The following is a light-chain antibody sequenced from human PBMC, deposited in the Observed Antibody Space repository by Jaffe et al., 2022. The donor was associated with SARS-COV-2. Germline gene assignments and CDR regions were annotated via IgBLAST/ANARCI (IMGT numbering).Light chain of an antibody. CDR2: LGS. Sequence: DIVMTQSPLSLPVTPGEPASISCRSSQSLLHSNGYNYLDWYVQKPGQSPQLLIYLGSNRASGVPDRFSGSGSGTDFTLKISKVEAVDVGVYYCMQALQTRLTFGGGTKVEIK. V-gene: IGKV2-28*01. CDR3: MQALQTRLT. J-gene: IGKJ4*01. CDR1: QSLLHSNGYNY.